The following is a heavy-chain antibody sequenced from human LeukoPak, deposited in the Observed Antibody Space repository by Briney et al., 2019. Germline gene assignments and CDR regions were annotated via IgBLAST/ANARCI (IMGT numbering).Heavy chain of an antibody. CDR3: GRLFDS. CDR2: INYSGTT. J-gene: IGHJ4*02. CDR1: GGAIISDNFY. Sequence: SETLSLTCTVSGGAIISDNFYWGWVRQPPGKGLEWVGSINYSGTTYYNPSLRSRLSISVDTSRTQFFLRLNSVTAADTAFYYCGRLFDSWGQGILVTVSS. V-gene: IGHV4-39*01.